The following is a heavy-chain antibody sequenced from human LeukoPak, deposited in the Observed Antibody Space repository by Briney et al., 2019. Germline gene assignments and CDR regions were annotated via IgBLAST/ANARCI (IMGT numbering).Heavy chain of an antibody. V-gene: IGHV4-59*01. J-gene: IGHJ6*02. CDR1: GGSISSYY. CDR2: IYYSGST. CDR3: ARDGSSSWYYGYYGMDV. D-gene: IGHD6-13*01. Sequence: SETLSLTCTVSGGSISSYYWSWIRQPPGKGLEWIGYIYYSGSTNYNPSLKSRVTISVDTSKNQFSLKLSSVTAADTVVYYCARDGSSSWYYGYYGMDVWGQGTTVTVSS.